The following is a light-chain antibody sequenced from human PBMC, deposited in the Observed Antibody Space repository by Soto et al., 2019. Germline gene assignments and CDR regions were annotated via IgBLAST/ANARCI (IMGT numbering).Light chain of an antibody. CDR3: MQALQTPPAT. CDR2: LGS. V-gene: IGKV2-28*01. CDR1: QSLLHSNGYNY. Sequence: DIVMTQSPLSLPVTPGEPASISCRSSQSLLHSNGYNYLDWYLQKPGQSPQLLIYLGSNRASGVPDRFSGSGSGTDFTLKISRVEAADVGVYYCMQALQTPPATFGQGTKVEIK. J-gene: IGKJ1*01.